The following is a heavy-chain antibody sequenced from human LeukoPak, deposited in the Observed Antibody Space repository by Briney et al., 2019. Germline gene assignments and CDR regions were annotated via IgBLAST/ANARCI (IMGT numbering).Heavy chain of an antibody. CDR1: GGSISSSSYY. Sequence: PSETLSLTCTVSGGSISSSSYYWSWIRQPPGKGLEWIGEINHSGSTNYNPSLKSRVTISVDTSKNQFSLKLSSVTAADTAVYYCARGFGFGELFSFDYWGQGTLVTVSS. J-gene: IGHJ4*02. CDR3: ARGFGFGELFSFDY. V-gene: IGHV4-39*07. D-gene: IGHD3-10*01. CDR2: INHSGST.